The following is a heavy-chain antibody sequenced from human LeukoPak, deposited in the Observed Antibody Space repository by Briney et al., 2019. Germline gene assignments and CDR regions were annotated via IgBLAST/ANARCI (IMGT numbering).Heavy chain of an antibody. CDR2: TFYRGRT. CDR3: ARVRVPSAENDAFDI. V-gene: IGHV4-31*03. CDR1: GGSISSAGHY. J-gene: IGHJ3*02. D-gene: IGHD2-15*01. Sequence: SETLSLTCTVSGGSISSAGHYWSWIRQQPGKGLQWIGYTFYRGRTFYNPSLKSRLNISVDTSTDQFSLKLSSVTAADTAVYYCARVRVPSAENDAFDIWGQGTMVTVSS.